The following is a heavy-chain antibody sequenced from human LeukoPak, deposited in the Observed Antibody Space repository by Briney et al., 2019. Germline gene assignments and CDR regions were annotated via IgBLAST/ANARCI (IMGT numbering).Heavy chain of an antibody. CDR2: IIPILGIA. D-gene: IGHD2-15*01. CDR1: GGTFSSYT. J-gene: IGHJ3*02. Sequence: ASVKVSCKASGGTFSSYTISWVRQAPGQGLEWMGRIIPILGIANYAQKFQGRVTITADKPTSTAYMELSSLRSEDTAVYYCARDLSGIVVVVAATPAAFDIWGQGTMVTVSS. V-gene: IGHV1-69*02. CDR3: ARDLSGIVVVVAATPAAFDI.